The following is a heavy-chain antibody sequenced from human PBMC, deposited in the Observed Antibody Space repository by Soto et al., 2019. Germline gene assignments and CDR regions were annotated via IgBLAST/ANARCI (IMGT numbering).Heavy chain of an antibody. CDR3: AREGYCSSTSCYGMDV. J-gene: IGHJ6*02. V-gene: IGHV1-69*13. CDR1: GGTFSSYA. Sequence: SVKVSCKASGGTFSSYAISWVRQAPGQGLEWMGGIIPIFGTANYAQKFQGRVTITADESTSTAYMELSSLRSEDTAVYYCAREGYCSSTSCYGMDVWGQGTTVTVSS. CDR2: IIPIFGTA. D-gene: IGHD2-2*01.